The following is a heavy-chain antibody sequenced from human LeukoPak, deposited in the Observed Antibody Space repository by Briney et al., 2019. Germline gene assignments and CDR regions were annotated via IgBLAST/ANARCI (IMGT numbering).Heavy chain of an antibody. CDR1: GGSISSYY. V-gene: IGHV4-59*12. Sequence: SETLSLTCTVSGGSISSYYWSWIRQPPGKGLEWIGYIYYSGSTNYNPSLRSRVTISVDTSRNQFSLKLTSVTAADTAMYYCAREAINWNYRDYWGQGTLVTVSS. D-gene: IGHD1-1*01. CDR3: AREAINWNYRDY. CDR2: IYYSGST. J-gene: IGHJ4*02.